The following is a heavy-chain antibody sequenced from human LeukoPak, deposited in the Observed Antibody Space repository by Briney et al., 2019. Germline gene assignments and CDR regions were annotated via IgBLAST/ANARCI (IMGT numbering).Heavy chain of an antibody. CDR2: IYSGGST. D-gene: IGHD5-24*01. CDR3: ARDLSRDGYNLGEY. V-gene: IGHV3-53*01. J-gene: IGHJ4*02. CDR1: GFTVGSNY. Sequence: GGSLRLSCAASGFTVGSNYMSWVRQAPGKGLEWVSVIYSGGSTYYADSVKGRFTISRDNSKNTLYLQMNSLRAEDTAVYYCARDLSRDGYNLGEYWGQGTLVTVSS.